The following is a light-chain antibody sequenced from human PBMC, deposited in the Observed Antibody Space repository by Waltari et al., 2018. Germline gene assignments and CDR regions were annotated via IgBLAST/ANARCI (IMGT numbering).Light chain of an antibody. CDR1: SSDVGGDSY. CDR3: SSYTSSIFYV. V-gene: IGLV2-14*03. CDR2: DVS. J-gene: IGLJ1*01. Sequence: SALTQPASVPGSPGQSITISCTGTSSDVGGDSYVSWYQQHPGKAPKLMIYDVSNRPSGVSNRFSGSKSGNTASLTISGLQVEDEADYYCSSYTSSIFYVFGTGTKVTVL.